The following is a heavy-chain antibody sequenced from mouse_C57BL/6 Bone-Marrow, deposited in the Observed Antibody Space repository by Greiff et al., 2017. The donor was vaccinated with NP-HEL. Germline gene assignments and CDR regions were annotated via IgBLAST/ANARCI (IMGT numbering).Heavy chain of an antibody. J-gene: IGHJ2*01. D-gene: IGHD2-5*01. V-gene: IGHV1-55*01. CDR2: IYPGSGST. CDR3: ARDESNYEDY. CDR1: GYTFTSYW. Sequence: QVQLQQPGAELVKPGASVKMSCKASGYTFTSYWLTWVTQRPGQGLEWLGDIYPGSGSTNYNEKFKSKATLTVDTSSSTAYMQLSSLTSEDSAVYYCARDESNYEDYWGQGTTRTVSS.